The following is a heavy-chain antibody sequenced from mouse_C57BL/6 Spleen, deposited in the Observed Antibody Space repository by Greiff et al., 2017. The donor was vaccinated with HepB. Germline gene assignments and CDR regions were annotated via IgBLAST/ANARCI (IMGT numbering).Heavy chain of an antibody. V-gene: IGHV5-17*01. J-gene: IGHJ4*01. D-gene: IGHD1-1*01. Sequence: EVKLQESGGGLVKPGGSLKLSCAASGFTFSDYGMHWVRQAPEKGLEWVAYISSGSSTIYYADTVKGRFTISRDNAKNTLFLQMTSLRSEDTAMYYCARDPGSRYYYAMDYWGQGTSVTVSS. CDR3: ARDPGSRYYYAMDY. CDR1: GFTFSDYG. CDR2: ISSGSSTI.